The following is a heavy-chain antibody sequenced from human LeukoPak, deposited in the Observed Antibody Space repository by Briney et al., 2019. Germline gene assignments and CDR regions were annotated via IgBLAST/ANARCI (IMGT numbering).Heavy chain of an antibody. CDR3: ARPPNGTGFVP. CDR1: GYSFTSNW. Sequence: GESLKISCKGSGYSFTSNWISWLRQMPGKGLEWMGRIDPSDSYTNYSPSFQGHVTISADKSVSTAYLQWSSIKASDTTMYYFARPPNGTGFVPWGEGTLVTVSS. D-gene: IGHD1-1*01. CDR2: IDPSDSYT. V-gene: IGHV5-10-1*01. J-gene: IGHJ5*02.